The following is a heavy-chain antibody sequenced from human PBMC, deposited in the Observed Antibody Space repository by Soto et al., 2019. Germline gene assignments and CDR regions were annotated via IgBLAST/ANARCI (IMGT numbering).Heavy chain of an antibody. J-gene: IGHJ6*02. CDR1: GYTFTSYY. V-gene: IGHV1-46*01. CDR3: ARDGYYGSGSYCMRRGVGPYYYYGMDV. CDR2: INPSGGST. Sequence: ASVKVSCKASGYTFTSYYMHWVRQAPGQGLEWMGIINPSGGSTSYAQKFQGRVTMTRDTSTSTVYMELSSLRSEDTAVYYCARDGYYGSGSYCMRRGVGPYYYYGMDVWGQGTTVTSP. D-gene: IGHD3-10*01.